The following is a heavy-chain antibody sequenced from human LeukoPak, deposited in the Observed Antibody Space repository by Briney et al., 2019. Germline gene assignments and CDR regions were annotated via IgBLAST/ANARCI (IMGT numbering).Heavy chain of an antibody. Sequence: PGGSLRLSCAASGFTFRSYWMSWVRQAPGKGLEWVANIYQGGSVQYYMDSVKGRFTISRDDAKNSLYVQMNSLRDEDTAVYYCARDRAYYDILTGHAFDYWGQGTLVTVSS. CDR1: GFTFRSYW. J-gene: IGHJ4*02. D-gene: IGHD3-9*01. CDR3: ARDRAYYDILTGHAFDY. V-gene: IGHV3-7*01. CDR2: IYQGGSVQ.